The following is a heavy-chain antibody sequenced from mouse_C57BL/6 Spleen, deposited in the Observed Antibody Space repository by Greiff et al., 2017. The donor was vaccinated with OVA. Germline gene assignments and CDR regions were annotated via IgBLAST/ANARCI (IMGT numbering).Heavy chain of an antibody. CDR1: GFTFSDYG. Sequence: EVKLVESGGGLVKPGGSLKLSCAASGFTFSDYGMHWVRQAPEKGLEWVAYISSGSSTIYYADTVKGRFTISRDNAKNTLFLQMTSLRSEDTAMYYGAREGVYWYFDVWGKGTTVTVSS. J-gene: IGHJ1*03. CDR3: AREGVYWYFDV. CDR2: ISSGSSTI. V-gene: IGHV5-17*01.